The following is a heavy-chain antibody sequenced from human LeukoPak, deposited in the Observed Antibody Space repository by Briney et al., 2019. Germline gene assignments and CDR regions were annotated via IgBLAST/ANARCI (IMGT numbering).Heavy chain of an antibody. CDR1: GFTFSSYA. CDR2: ISYDGNNK. Sequence: GGSLRLSCAASGFTFSSYAMHWVRQAPGKGLEWVAVISYDGNNKYYANSVKGRFTISRDNSKNTLCLQMNSLRAEDTAVYYCTRERDLSLYYFDYWGQGTLVTVSS. V-gene: IGHV3-30-3*01. J-gene: IGHJ4*02. CDR3: TRERDLSLYYFDY.